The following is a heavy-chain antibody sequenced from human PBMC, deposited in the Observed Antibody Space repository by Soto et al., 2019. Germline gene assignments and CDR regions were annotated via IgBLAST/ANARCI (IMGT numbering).Heavy chain of an antibody. CDR3: ARQDYDSSGYYFPAHY. D-gene: IGHD3-22*01. Sequence: TSETLSLTCTVSGGSISSSSYYWGWIRQPPGRGLEWIGSIYYSGSTYYNPSLKSRVTISVDTSKNQFSLKLSSVTAADTAVYYCARQDYDSSGYYFPAHYWGQGTLVTVSS. CDR1: GGSISSSSYY. J-gene: IGHJ4*02. V-gene: IGHV4-39*01. CDR2: IYYSGST.